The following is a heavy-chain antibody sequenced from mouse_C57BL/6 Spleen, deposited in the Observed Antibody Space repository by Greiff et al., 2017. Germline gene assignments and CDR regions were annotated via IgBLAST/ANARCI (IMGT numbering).Heavy chain of an antibody. V-gene: IGHV5-6*01. CDR3: ARGITTVVAHFDY. D-gene: IGHD1-1*01. Sequence: DVQLVESGGDLVKPGGSLKLSCAASGFTFSSYGMSWVRQTPDKRLEWVATISSGGSYTYYPDSVKGRFTISRDNAKNTLYLQMSSLKSEDTAMYYCARGITTVVAHFDYWGQGTTLTVSS. CDR1: GFTFSSYG. CDR2: ISSGGSYT. J-gene: IGHJ2*01.